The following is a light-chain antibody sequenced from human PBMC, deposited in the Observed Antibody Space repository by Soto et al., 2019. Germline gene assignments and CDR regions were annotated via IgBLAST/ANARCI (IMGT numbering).Light chain of an antibody. Sequence: DIVLTQSPGTLSLSPGEMATLSCRASQSVSSNYLAWYQQKPGQAPRLLIYGASSRATGIPDRFSGSGSGTDFTLTISRLEPEDFAVYYCQQYGSSSITFGQGTRLEIK. CDR2: GAS. J-gene: IGKJ5*01. V-gene: IGKV3-20*01. CDR3: QQYGSSSIT. CDR1: QSVSSNY.